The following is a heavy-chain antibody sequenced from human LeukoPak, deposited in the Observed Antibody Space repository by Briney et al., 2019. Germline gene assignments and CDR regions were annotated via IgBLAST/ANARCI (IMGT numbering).Heavy chain of an antibody. Sequence: ASVKVSCKVSGYTLTELSMHWVRQAPGKGLEWMGGFDPEDGETIYAQKFQGRVTMTEDTSTDTAYMELSSLRSEDTAVYYCAKPPLGDYAKGYFDYWGQGTLVTVSS. CDR3: AKPPLGDYAKGYFDY. J-gene: IGHJ4*02. D-gene: IGHD4-17*01. CDR1: GYTLTELS. V-gene: IGHV1-24*01. CDR2: FDPEDGET.